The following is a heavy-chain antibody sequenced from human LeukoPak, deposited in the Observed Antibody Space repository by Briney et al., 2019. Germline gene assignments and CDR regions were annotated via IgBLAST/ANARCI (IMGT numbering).Heavy chain of an antibody. CDR2: INSDGSST. CDR3: AREGSAYYYYGMDV. Sequence: PGGSLRLSCAASGFTFSAYWIHWVRQAPGRGLVWVSRINSDGSSTSYADSVKGRFTISRDNAKNTLYLQMNSLRAEDTAVYYCAREGSAYYYYGMDVWGQGTTVTVSS. V-gene: IGHV3-74*01. J-gene: IGHJ6*02. CDR1: GFTFSAYW.